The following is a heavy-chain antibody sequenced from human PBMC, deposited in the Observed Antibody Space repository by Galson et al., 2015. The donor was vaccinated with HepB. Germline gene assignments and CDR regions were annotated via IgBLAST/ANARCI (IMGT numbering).Heavy chain of an antibody. CDR2: IIPILGIA. D-gene: IGHD3-22*01. CDR1: GGTFSSYA. Sequence: SVKVSCKASGGTFSSYAISWVRQAPGQGLEWMGRIIPILGIANYAQKFQGRVTITADKSTSTAYMELSSLRSEDTAVYYCARGRYYDSSGYPDAFDIWGQGTMVTVSS. J-gene: IGHJ3*02. V-gene: IGHV1-69*04. CDR3: ARGRYYDSSGYPDAFDI.